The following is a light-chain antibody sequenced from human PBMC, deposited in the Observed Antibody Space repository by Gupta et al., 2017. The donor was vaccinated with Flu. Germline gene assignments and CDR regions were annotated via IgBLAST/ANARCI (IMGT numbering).Light chain of an antibody. J-gene: IGKJ1*01. CDR1: QSISSY. Sequence: PSSLSASVGDRVTITCRASQSISSYLNWYQQKPGKAPNLLIYAASTLKSGVPSRFSGSGSGTDFTLTISRPQPEDFATYYCQQRDSTPRTFDQGTKVEVK. CDR3: QQRDSTPRT. CDR2: AAS. V-gene: IGKV1-39*01.